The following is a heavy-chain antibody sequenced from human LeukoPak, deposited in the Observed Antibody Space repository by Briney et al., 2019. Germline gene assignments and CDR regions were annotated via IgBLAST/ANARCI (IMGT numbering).Heavy chain of an antibody. CDR1: GFTFDDYT. CDR3: AKEATDSATIDY. V-gene: IGHV3-43*01. Sequence: GGSLRLSCAASGFTFDDYTMHWVRQAPGKGLEWVSLISWDGGSTYYADSVKGRFTISRDNSRNSLYLQMNSLRADDTALYYCAKEATDSATIDYWGQGTLVTVSS. D-gene: IGHD1-1*01. CDR2: ISWDGGST. J-gene: IGHJ4*02.